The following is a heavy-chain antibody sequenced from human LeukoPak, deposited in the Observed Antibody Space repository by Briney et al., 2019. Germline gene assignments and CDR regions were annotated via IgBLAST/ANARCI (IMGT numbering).Heavy chain of an antibody. CDR2: IIPIFGTA. CDR3: ARDLSDFWSGFGF. D-gene: IGHD3-3*01. Sequence: ASVKVSCKASGGTFSSYAISWVRQAPGQGLEWMGRIIPIFGTANYAQKFQGRVTITTDESMSTAYMELSSLRSEDTAVYYCARDLSDFWSGFGFWGQGTLVTVSS. V-gene: IGHV1-69*05. J-gene: IGHJ4*02. CDR1: GGTFSSYA.